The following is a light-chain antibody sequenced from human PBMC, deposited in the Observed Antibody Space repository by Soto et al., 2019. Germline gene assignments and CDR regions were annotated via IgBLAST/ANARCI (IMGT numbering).Light chain of an antibody. CDR3: QQYHNWPRT. CDR2: GAS. Sequence: EIVLTQSPGTLSLSPGERATLSCRASQSVSSNLAWYQQKPGQAPGLLVYGASTRATGIPARFSGSGSGTEFTLTISSLQSEDFAVYYCQQYHNWPRTFGQGTKVDIK. CDR1: QSVSSN. V-gene: IGKV3-15*01. J-gene: IGKJ1*01.